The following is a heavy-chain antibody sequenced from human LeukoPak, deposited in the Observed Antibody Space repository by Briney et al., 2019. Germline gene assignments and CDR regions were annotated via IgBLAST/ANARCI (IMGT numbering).Heavy chain of an antibody. CDR3: ARDRVGYSYGPFDY. V-gene: IGHV1-69*06. CDR2: ITPIFGTA. J-gene: IGHJ4*02. CDR1: GGTFSSYA. D-gene: IGHD5-18*01. Sequence: SVKVSCKASGGTFSSYAISWVRQAPGQGLEWMGGITPIFGTANYAQKFQGRVTITADKSTSTAYMELSSLRSEDTAVYYCARDRVGYSYGPFDYWGQGTLVTVSS.